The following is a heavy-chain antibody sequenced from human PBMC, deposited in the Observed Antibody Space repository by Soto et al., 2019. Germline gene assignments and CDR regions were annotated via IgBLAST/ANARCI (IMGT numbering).Heavy chain of an antibody. V-gene: IGHV1-69*04. D-gene: IGHD3-10*01. CDR2: VNPILSMS. CDR3: ATSYGSGYRAFDS. Sequence: QVQLVQSGAEVTRPGSSVKVSCKASCDTFNFYSINWVRQAPGLGLEWMGRVNPILSMSNYAQRFQGRVTITADKSTSTAYMELSGLRSEDTAIYYCATSYGSGYRAFDSWGQGALVTVSS. J-gene: IGHJ4*02. CDR1: CDTFNFYS.